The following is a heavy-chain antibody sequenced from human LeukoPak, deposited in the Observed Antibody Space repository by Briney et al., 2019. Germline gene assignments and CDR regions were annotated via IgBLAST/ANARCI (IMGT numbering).Heavy chain of an antibody. V-gene: IGHV3-66*01. D-gene: IGHD3-10*01. CDR1: GLTFSSYA. J-gene: IGHJ3*02. Sequence: GGSLRLSCAASGLTFSSYAMSWVRQAPGKGLEWVSVIYSGGSTYYADSVKGRFTISRDNSKNTLYLQMNSLRAEDMAVYYCARVYGSGSYFSVAFDIWGQGTMVTVSS. CDR3: ARVYGSGSYFSVAFDI. CDR2: IYSGGST.